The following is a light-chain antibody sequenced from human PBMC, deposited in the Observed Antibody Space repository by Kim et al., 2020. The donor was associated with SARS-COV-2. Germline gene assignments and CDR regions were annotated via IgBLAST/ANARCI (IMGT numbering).Light chain of an antibody. Sequence: GDRVTFTCRASQGISSYLSWYQQKPGKAPKLLIYAASTLQSGVPSRFSGSGSGTDFTLTISSLQPEDFATYYCQQLNSYPITFGQGTRLEIK. CDR1: QGISSY. V-gene: IGKV1-9*01. CDR2: AAS. J-gene: IGKJ5*01. CDR3: QQLNSYPIT.